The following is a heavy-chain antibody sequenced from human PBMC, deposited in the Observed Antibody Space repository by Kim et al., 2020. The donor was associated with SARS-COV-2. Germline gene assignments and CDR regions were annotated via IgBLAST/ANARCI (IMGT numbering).Heavy chain of an antibody. Sequence: ASVKVSCKASGYTFTSYGISWVRQAPGQGLEWMGWIRAYNGNTNYAQKLQGRVTMTTDTSTSTAYMELRSLRSDDTAVYYCARDRGYPADYGMDVWGQGTTVTVSS. V-gene: IGHV1-18*04. CDR3: ARDRGYPADYGMDV. CDR1: GYTFTSYG. D-gene: IGHD3-10*01. CDR2: IRAYNGNT. J-gene: IGHJ6*02.